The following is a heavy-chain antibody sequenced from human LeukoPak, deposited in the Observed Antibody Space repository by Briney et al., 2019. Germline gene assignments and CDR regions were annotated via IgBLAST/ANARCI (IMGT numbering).Heavy chain of an antibody. J-gene: IGHJ3*02. V-gene: IGHV3-21*01. CDR1: GFTFSSYS. Sequence: GGSLRLSCAASGFTFSSYSMNWVRQAPGKGLEWVSSISSSSSYIYYADSVKGRFTISRDNAKNSLYLQMNSLRAEDTAVYYCAREQRSVVITTDAFDIWGQGTMVTVSS. CDR3: AREQRSVVITTDAFDI. D-gene: IGHD3-22*01. CDR2: ISSSSSYI.